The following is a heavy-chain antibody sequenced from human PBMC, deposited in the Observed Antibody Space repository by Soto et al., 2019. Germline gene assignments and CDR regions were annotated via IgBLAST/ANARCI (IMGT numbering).Heavy chain of an antibody. CDR3: ARDNAAATVLYY. CDR1: GFTFSAYA. D-gene: IGHD6-25*01. V-gene: IGHV3-33*01. Sequence: QVQLVESGGGVVQPGRSLRLSCATSGFTFSAYAIHWVRQAPGKGLEWVGAIRSDENNKEYADSVKGRFTISRDNFKNTLYLQMNTLGADDTAVYYCARDNAAATVLYYWGQGTLVTVSS. J-gene: IGHJ4*02. CDR2: IRSDENNK.